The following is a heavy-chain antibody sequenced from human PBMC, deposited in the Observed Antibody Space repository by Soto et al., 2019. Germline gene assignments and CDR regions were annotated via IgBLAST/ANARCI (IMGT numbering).Heavy chain of an antibody. J-gene: IGHJ4*02. CDR2: IDPSDSYN. CDR3: ARQKHNVDTVDFDY. V-gene: IGHV5-10-1*01. CDR1: GYSFTSYW. Sequence: GESLKISCKGSGYSFTSYWISWVRQMPGKGLEWMGRIDPSDSYNNYSPSFQGHVTISADKSISTAYLQWSSLKASDTAMYYCARQKHNVDTVDFDYWGQGTLVNVSS. D-gene: IGHD5-18*01.